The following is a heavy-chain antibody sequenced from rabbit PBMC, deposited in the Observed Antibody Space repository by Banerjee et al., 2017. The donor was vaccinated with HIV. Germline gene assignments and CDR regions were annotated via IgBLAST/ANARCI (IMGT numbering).Heavy chain of an antibody. V-gene: IGHV1S40*01. CDR1: GFSFSSGYD. CDR3: ARPSSSGYYSSYDFNL. CDR2: IDFDTIT. Sequence: QSLEESGGGLVQPEGSLTLTCTASGFSFSSGYDMCWVRQAPGKGLEWIGCIDFDTITWYASWAKGRFTISKSSSTTVTLQMTSLTAADTATYFCARPSSSGYYSSYDFNLWGPGTLVTVS. D-gene: IGHD1-1*01. J-gene: IGHJ4*01.